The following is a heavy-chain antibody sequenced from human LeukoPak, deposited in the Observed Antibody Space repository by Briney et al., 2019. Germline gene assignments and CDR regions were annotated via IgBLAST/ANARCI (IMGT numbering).Heavy chain of an antibody. D-gene: IGHD6-13*01. J-gene: IGHJ5*02. CDR1: GDXVSSNSAA. CDR3: ARDAEGYSSSWYYWFDP. V-gene: IGHV6-1*01. Sequence: SQTLSLTCAISGDXVSSNSAAWHWIRQSPSRGLEWLGRTYYRSKWYNDYAVSVKSRITINPDTSKNQFSLQLNSVTPEDTAVYYCARDAEGYSSSWYYWFDPWGQGTLVTVSS. CDR2: TYYRSKWYN.